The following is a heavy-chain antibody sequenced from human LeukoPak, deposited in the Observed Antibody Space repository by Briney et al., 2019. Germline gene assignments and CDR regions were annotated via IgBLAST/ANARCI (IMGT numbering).Heavy chain of an antibody. CDR1: GFSFGSEA. CDR3: AKSRSGSSNWALRIFDN. V-gene: IGHV3-23*01. J-gene: IGHJ4*02. CDR2: ISPAGGTT. D-gene: IGHD6-13*01. Sequence: GGSLRLSCTVSGFSFGSEAMSWVRQAPGRGLEWVSSISPAGGTTYYADSVKGRFTISRDNSKNTLYVQMSSLRVEDTAVYYCAKSRSGSSNWALRIFDNWGQGTLVTVSS.